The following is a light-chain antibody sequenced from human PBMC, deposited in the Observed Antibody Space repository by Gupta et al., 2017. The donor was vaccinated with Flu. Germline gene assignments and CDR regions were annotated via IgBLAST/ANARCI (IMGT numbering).Light chain of an antibody. V-gene: IGLV3-1*01. Sequence: GQTASITCSGEGWGNKYSSWHQQKPGQSLVLVIYKDSKRAAGIPELFSGSNAGNSATLTMSGTGAMDEDDYYCQAGDSSTVVFGGGTRLTVL. CDR2: KDS. CDR3: QAGDSSTVV. J-gene: IGLJ3*02. CDR1: GWGNKY.